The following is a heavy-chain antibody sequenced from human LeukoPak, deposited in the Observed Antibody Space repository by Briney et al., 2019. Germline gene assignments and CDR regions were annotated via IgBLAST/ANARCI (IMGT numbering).Heavy chain of an antibody. Sequence: GASVKVSCKASGYIFTDYYMHWVRQAPGQGLEWMGWINPYNGNTNYAQKLQGRVTMTTDTSTSTAYMELRSLRSDDTAVYYCARVAAADYFDYWGQGTLVTVSS. CDR3: ARVAAADYFDY. CDR1: GYIFTDYY. J-gene: IGHJ4*02. D-gene: IGHD6-13*01. V-gene: IGHV1-18*04. CDR2: INPYNGNT.